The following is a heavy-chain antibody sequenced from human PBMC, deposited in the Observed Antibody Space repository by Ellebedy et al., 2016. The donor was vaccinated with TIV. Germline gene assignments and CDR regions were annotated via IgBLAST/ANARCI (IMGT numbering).Heavy chain of an antibody. CDR3: TTVYRYNYDSV. CDR1: GFTFSNAW. D-gene: IGHD5-18*01. Sequence: GGSLRLSCAASGFTFSNAWMNWVRQAPGKGLAWVGRIKSKTDGGAADYAAPVKGRFTISRDDSKNTLYLQMNSLKTEDTAMYFCTTVYRYNYDSVWGQGTLVTVSS. CDR2: IKSKTDGGAA. J-gene: IGHJ4*02. V-gene: IGHV3-15*01.